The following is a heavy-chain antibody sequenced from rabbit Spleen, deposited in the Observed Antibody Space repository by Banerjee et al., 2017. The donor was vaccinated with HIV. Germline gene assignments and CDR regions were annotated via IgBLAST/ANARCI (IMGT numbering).Heavy chain of an antibody. Sequence: HLKESGGGLVQPGGSLKLSCTASGFTLSSYYMNWVRQAPGKGLEWIGYIDPVFGITYYANWVNGRFSISRENAQNTVYLQLNSLTAADTATYFCVRGASSSGYYSLWGQGTLVTVS. CDR2: IDPVFGIT. D-gene: IGHD1-1*01. CDR1: GFTLSSYY. CDR3: VRGASSSGYYSL. J-gene: IGHJ4*01. V-gene: IGHV1S7*01.